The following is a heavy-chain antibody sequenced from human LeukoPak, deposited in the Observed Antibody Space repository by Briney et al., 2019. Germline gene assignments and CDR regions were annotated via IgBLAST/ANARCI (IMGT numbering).Heavy chain of an antibody. CDR2: ISYDGSNK. V-gene: IGHV3-30*18. CDR3: AKGAFDI. J-gene: IGHJ3*02. CDR1: GFTLSSYG. Sequence: GRSLRLSCAASGFTLSSYGMHWVRQAPGKGLEWVAVISYDGSNKYYADSVKGRFTISRDNSKNTLYLQMNSLRAEDTAVYYCAKGAFDIWGQGTMVTVSS.